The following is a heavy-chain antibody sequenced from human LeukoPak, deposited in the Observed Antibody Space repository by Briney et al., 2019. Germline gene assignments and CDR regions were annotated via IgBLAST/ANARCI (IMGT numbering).Heavy chain of an antibody. J-gene: IGHJ5*02. CDR3: ARHGHSSSLSWFDP. CDR1: GSSFTSYW. V-gene: IGHV5-51*01. Sequence: GESLQISCQGSGSSFTSYWIGWVRQLPGKGLEWMGIIYPGDSDTRYSPSFQGQVTISADKSISTAYLQWSSLKASDTAMYYCARHGHSSSLSWFDPWGQGTLVTVSS. D-gene: IGHD6-13*01. CDR2: IYPGDSDT.